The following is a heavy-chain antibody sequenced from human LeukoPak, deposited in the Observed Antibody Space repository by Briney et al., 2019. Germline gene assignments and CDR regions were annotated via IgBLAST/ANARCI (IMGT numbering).Heavy chain of an antibody. V-gene: IGHV3-21*01. D-gene: IGHD4-23*01. Sequence: SGGSLRLSCAASGFTFSSYSMNWVRQAPGKGLEWVSSISSSSSYIYYADSVKGRFTISRDNDKNSLYLQMNSLRAEDTAVYYCARDHDYGGSYYYYYYMDVWGKGTTVTVSS. CDR2: ISSSSSYI. CDR3: ARDHDYGGSYYYYYYMDV. CDR1: GFTFSSYS. J-gene: IGHJ6*03.